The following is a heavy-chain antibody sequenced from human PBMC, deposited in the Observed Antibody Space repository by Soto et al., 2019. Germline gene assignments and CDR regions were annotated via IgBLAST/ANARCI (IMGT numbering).Heavy chain of an antibody. CDR1: GFTFSDYY. J-gene: IGHJ4*02. CDR3: ARGRGAAADYFDF. Sequence: QVQLVESGGGLVEPGGSLRLSCAVSGFTFSDYYMTWIRQATGPGLEWVSYISSSTSHTNYADSVKGRFTISRDNAKNSLFLQMNSLRAEDTAVYYCARGRGAAADYFDFCGQGTIVTVSS. D-gene: IGHD6-13*01. CDR2: ISSSTSHT. V-gene: IGHV3-11*05.